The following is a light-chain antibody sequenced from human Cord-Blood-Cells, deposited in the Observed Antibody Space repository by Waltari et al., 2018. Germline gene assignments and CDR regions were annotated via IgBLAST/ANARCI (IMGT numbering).Light chain of an antibody. V-gene: IGLV2-14*01. Sequence: QSALTQPASVSGSPGQSITISCTGTSSDVGGYNYVSWYQQHPGKAPKLMIYDVSKRPAGVSTRFCGSQSGNTASLTVSGLQAEDGADYYCSSYTSSSTYVFGTGTKVTVL. CDR3: SSYTSSSTYV. CDR1: SSDVGGYNY. CDR2: DVS. J-gene: IGLJ1*01.